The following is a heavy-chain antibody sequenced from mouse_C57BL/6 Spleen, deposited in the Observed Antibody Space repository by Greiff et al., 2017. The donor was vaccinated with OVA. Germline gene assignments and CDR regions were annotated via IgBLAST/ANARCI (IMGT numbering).Heavy chain of an antibody. Sequence: VQLQQSGPELVKPGASVKIPCKASGYTFTDYNMDWVKQSHGKSLEWIGDINPNNGGTIYNQKFKGKATLTVDKSSSTAYMELRSLTSEDTAVYYCARSLYDYDPSFAYWGQGTLVTVSA. J-gene: IGHJ3*01. D-gene: IGHD2-4*01. V-gene: IGHV1-18*01. CDR2: INPNNGGT. CDR3: ARSLYDYDPSFAY. CDR1: GYTFTDYN.